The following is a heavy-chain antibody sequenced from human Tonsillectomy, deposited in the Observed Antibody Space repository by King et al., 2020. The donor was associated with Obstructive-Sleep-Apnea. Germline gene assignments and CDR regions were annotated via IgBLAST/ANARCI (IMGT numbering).Heavy chain of an antibody. CDR3: ARDRFRELRFFDY. CDR1: GFTFSVYY. V-gene: IGHV3-11*01. Sequence: VQLVESGGGLVKPGESLKLSCSASGFTFSVYYISWIRQAPVKGLEWVSYISSRGSTIYYADSVKGRFTISRDNAKNSQYLQMNSLRAEDTAVYYCARDRFRELRFFDYWGQGTLVTVSS. CDR2: ISSRGSTI. D-gene: IGHD1-26*01. J-gene: IGHJ4*02.